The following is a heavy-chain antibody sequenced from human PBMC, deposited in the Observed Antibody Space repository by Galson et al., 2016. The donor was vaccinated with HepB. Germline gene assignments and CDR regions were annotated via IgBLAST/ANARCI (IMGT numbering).Heavy chain of an antibody. CDR1: GFTFSSHS. CDR3: ARRGLLHLALDY. V-gene: IGHV3-21*03. D-gene: IGHD5/OR15-5a*01. Sequence: SLRLSCAASGFTFSSHSMNWVRQAPGKGLEWVASIFSSGGYIDYADSVKGRFTVSRDNAKNSLYLQMNSLRAEDTAVYYCARRGLLHLALDYWGQGALVTVSS. CDR2: IFSSGGYI. J-gene: IGHJ4*02.